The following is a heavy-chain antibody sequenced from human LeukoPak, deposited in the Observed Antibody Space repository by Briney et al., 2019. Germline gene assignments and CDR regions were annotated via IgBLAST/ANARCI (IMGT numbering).Heavy chain of an antibody. CDR1: GFTFSYYW. CDR2: IGSDGGST. Sequence: GGSLRLSCAASGFTFSYYWMLWLRQTPGKGLVSVARIGSDGGSTRYADSVKGRLTISRDNAKNTLYLQLNSLSADDTGIYYCARDDTNGIDYWGQGTLVTVSS. D-gene: IGHD2-2*01. CDR3: ARDDTNGIDY. V-gene: IGHV3-74*01. J-gene: IGHJ4*02.